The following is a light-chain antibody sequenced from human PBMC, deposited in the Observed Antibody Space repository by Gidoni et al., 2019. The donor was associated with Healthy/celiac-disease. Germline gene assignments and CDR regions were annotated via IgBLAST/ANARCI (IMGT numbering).Light chain of an antibody. Sequence: EIVLPQSPATLSLSPGERATLSCRASQTVSSYLAWYQKKPGQAPRLLIYDASTRATGIPARFSGSGSGTDFTLTISSLEPEDFAVYYCQHRSNWPTFGGGTKVEIK. V-gene: IGKV3-11*01. CDR1: QTVSSY. CDR2: DAS. J-gene: IGKJ4*01. CDR3: QHRSNWPT.